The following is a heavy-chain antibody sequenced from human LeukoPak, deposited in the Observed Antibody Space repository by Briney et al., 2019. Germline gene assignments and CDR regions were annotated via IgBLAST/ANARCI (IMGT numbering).Heavy chain of an antibody. J-gene: IGHJ4*02. CDR3: AKVYYGSGSYDNFDY. V-gene: IGHV3-30*02. D-gene: IGHD3-10*01. Sequence: GGSLRLSCAASGFTLSSYGMHWVRQAPGKGLEWVAFIRYDGSNKYYADSVKGRFTISRDNSKNTLYLQMNSLRAEDTAVYYCAKVYYGSGSYDNFDYWGQGTLVTVSS. CDR2: IRYDGSNK. CDR1: GFTLSSYG.